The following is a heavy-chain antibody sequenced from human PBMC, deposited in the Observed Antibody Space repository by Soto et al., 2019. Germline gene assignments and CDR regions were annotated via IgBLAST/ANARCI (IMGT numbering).Heavy chain of an antibody. CDR1: GFTFSSYG. D-gene: IGHD6-13*01. CDR2: ISYDGSNK. Sequence: QVQLVESGGGVVQPGRSLRLSCAASGFTFSSYGMHWVRQAPGKGLEWVAVISYDGSNKYYADSVKGRFTISRDNSKNTLYLQMNSLRAEDTAVYYCAKLQIEAVERSSSWYYYYGMDVWGQGTTVTVSS. CDR3: AKLQIEAVERSSSWYYYYGMDV. J-gene: IGHJ6*02. V-gene: IGHV3-30*18.